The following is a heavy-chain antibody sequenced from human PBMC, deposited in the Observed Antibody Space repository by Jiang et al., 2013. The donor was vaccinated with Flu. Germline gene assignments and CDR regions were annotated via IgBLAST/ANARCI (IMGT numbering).Heavy chain of an antibody. J-gene: IGHJ2*01. V-gene: IGHV4-59*11. CDR2: VYSSGST. Sequence: SGPGLVKPSETLSLTCTVSGGSISSHYWSWIRQPPGKGLEWIGYVYSSGSTNYNPSLKSRVTISVDTSKNQFSLKLSSVTAADSAIYYCACLRRPTGTNWYFDLWGRGTLVTVSS. CDR1: GGSISSHY. D-gene: IGHD1-14*01. CDR3: ACLRRPTGTNWYFDL.